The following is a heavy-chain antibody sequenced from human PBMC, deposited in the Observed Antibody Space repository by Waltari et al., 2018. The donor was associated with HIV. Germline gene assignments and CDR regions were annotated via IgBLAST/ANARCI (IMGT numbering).Heavy chain of an antibody. V-gene: IGHV3-74*01. J-gene: IGHJ4*02. Sequence: DVQLVESGGGLVQPGGSLRLSCGASGFIFDSYWMFWVRQAPGEGLLWVARIKTDGTITTYADSVKGRFIISRDNAKNTLFLQMNSLRVEDTAVYYCTRTLQDLYFFDEWGQGTLVTVSS. CDR3: TRTLQDLYFFDE. CDR1: GFIFDSYW. D-gene: IGHD1-1*01. CDR2: IKTDGTIT.